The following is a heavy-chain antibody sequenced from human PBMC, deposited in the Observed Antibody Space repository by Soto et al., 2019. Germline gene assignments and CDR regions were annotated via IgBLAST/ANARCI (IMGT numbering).Heavy chain of an antibody. CDR2: INADYGNT. CDR1: GYTFYSHS. CDR3: AAGFAGDYVDSVEV. D-gene: IGHD4-17*01. J-gene: IGHJ6*02. V-gene: IGHV1-18*01. Sequence: ASVKVSCKASGYTFYSHSISWVRQAPGQGVEWMGRINADYGNTQYAQKFRGRVTMTTDTSTTTVYMELTNLRSDATAVYYCAAGFAGDYVDSVEVWGQGTTVTVSS.